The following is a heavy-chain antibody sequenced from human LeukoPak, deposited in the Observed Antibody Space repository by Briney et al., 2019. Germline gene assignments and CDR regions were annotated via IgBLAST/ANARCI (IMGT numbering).Heavy chain of an antibody. D-gene: IGHD3-10*01. CDR2: IYSDGRT. Sequence: GGSLRLSCAASGFTFSSYEMNWVRQAPGKGLEWVSVIYSDGRTYYADSVKGRFTIFRDNSKNTLYLQMNSLRAEDTAVYYCARDSGRFDVFDIWGQGTMVTVSS. J-gene: IGHJ3*02. CDR3: ARDSGRFDVFDI. V-gene: IGHV3-53*01. CDR1: GFTFSSYE.